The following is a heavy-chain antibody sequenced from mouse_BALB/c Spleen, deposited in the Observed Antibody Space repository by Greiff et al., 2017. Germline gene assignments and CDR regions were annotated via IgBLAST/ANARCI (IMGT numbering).Heavy chain of an antibody. D-gene: IGHD1-1*01. CDR2: ISSGSSTI. Sequence: EVMLVESGGGLVQPGGSRKLSCAASGFTFSSFGMHWVRQAPEKGLEWVAYISSGSSTIYYADTVKGRFTISRDNPKNTLFLQMTSLRSEDTAMYYCARGGYYYGSSHYYFDYWGQGTTLTVSS. CDR1: GFTFSSFG. CDR3: ARGGYYYGSSHYYFDY. J-gene: IGHJ2*01. V-gene: IGHV5-17*02.